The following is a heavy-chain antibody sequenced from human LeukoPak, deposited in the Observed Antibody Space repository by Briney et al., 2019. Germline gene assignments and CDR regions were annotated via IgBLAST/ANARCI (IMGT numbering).Heavy chain of an antibody. CDR1: GGTFSSYA. CDR3: AKDGTIFGVVPLSGGSDFDY. CDR2: IIPILGIA. J-gene: IGHJ4*02. Sequence: ASVKVSCKASGGTFSSYAISWVRQAPGQGLEWMGRIIPILGIANYAQKFQGRVTITADKSTSTAYTELSSLRSEDTAVYYCAKDGTIFGVVPLSGGSDFDYWGQGTLVTVSS. D-gene: IGHD3-3*01. V-gene: IGHV1-69*04.